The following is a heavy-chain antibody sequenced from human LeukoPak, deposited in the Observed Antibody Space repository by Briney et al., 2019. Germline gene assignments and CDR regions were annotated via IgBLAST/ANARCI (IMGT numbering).Heavy chain of an antibody. V-gene: IGHV3-23*01. J-gene: IGHJ4*02. D-gene: IGHD3-10*01. CDR1: GFTFSNYW. Sequence: GGSLRLSCTASGFTFSNYWMHRVRQAPGKGLEWVSAISGSGGSTYYADSVKGRFTISRDNSKNTLYLQMNSLRAEDTAVYYCAKASRQITMVRGVRYYFDYWGQGTLVTVSS. CDR3: AKASRQITMVRGVRYYFDY. CDR2: ISGSGGST.